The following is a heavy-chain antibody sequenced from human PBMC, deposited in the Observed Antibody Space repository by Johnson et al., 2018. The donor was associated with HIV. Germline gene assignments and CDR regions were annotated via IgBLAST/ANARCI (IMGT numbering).Heavy chain of an antibody. CDR1: GFTFSSYG. Sequence: QVQVVESGGGVVQPGGSLRLSCAASGFTFSSYGMHWVRQAPGKGLEWVAFIRYDGSNKYYADSVKGRFTISRDNSKNTLYLQMNRLRAEDTAVYYCAKDLYSSSWTNDAFDIWGQGTMVTVSS. D-gene: IGHD6-13*01. J-gene: IGHJ3*02. V-gene: IGHV3-30*02. CDR3: AKDLYSSSWTNDAFDI. CDR2: IRYDGSNK.